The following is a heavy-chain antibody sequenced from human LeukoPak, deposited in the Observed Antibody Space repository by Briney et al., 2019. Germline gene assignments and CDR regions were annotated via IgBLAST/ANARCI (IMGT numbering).Heavy chain of an antibody. CDR2: MNPDSGNT. J-gene: IGHJ4*02. V-gene: IGHV1-8*01. Sequence: ASVKVSCKASGYTFTSYDINWVRQATGQGLEWMGWMNPDSGNTGYAQKFQGRVTMTRNASISTAYMELSSLRSEDTAVYYCARGSTTLGFDYWGQGTLVTVSS. CDR3: ARGSTTLGFDY. CDR1: GYTFTSYD. D-gene: IGHD7-27*01.